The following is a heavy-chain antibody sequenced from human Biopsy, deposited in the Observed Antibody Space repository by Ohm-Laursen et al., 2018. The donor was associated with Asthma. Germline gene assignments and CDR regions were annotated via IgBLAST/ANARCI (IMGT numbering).Heavy chain of an antibody. D-gene: IGHD1-26*01. CDR3: ARAGALIVGATMGY. CDR2: IIPIFGTA. Sequence: ASSVKVSCKASGYTFTSYYMHWVRQAPGQGLEWMGGIIPIFGTANYAQKFQGRVTITADESTSTAYMELSSPRSEDTAVYYCARAGALIVGATMGYWGQGTLVTVSS. CDR1: GYTFTSYY. J-gene: IGHJ4*02. V-gene: IGHV1-69*01.